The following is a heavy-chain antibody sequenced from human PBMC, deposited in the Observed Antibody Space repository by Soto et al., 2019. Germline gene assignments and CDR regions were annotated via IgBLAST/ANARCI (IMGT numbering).Heavy chain of an antibody. V-gene: IGHV3-23*01. CDR3: AKDHNDFWSGYRDY. Sequence: EVQLLESGGGLVQPGGSLRLSCAASGFTFSSYAMSWVRQAPGKGLEWVSAISGSGGSTYYADSVKGRFTISRDNSKNTLYLQMNSLRGEDTAVYYCAKDHNDFWSGYRDYWGQGTLVTVSS. D-gene: IGHD3-3*01. CDR2: ISGSGGST. J-gene: IGHJ4*02. CDR1: GFTFSSYA.